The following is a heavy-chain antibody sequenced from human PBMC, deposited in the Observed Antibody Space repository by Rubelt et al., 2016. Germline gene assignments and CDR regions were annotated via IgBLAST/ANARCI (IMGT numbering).Heavy chain of an antibody. J-gene: IGHJ4*02. D-gene: IGHD2-21*02. CDR3: ARARGGDRGGDPYYFDY. CDR1: GFTFSSYA. CDR2: ISYDGSNK. Sequence: GFTFSSYAMHWVRQAPGKGLEWVAVISYDGSNKYYADSVKGRFTISRDNSKNTLYLQMNSLRAEDTAVYYCARARGGDRGGDPYYFDYWGQGTLVTVSS. V-gene: IGHV3-30*04.